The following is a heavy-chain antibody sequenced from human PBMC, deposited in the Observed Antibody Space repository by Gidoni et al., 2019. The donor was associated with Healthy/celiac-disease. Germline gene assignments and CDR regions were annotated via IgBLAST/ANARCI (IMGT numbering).Heavy chain of an antibody. Sequence: QITLKESGPTLVKPTQTLTLTCTFSGFSLSTRGVGVGWIRQPPGKALEWLALIYWDDDKRYSPSLKSRLTITKDTSKNQVVLTMTNMDPVDTATYYCASGGDCSSTSCYTFDYWGQGTLVTVSS. CDR2: IYWDDDK. V-gene: IGHV2-5*02. D-gene: IGHD2-2*02. CDR3: ASGGDCSSTSCYTFDY. CDR1: GFSLSTRGVG. J-gene: IGHJ4*02.